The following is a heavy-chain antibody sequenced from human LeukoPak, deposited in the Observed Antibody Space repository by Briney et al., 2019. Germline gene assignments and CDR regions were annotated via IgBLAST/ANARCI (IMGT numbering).Heavy chain of an antibody. CDR3: AREHIVVSFDY. CDR2: ISSSSSYI. V-gene: IGHV3-21*01. Sequence: GRSLRLSCAASGFTFSSYGMHWVRQAPGKGLEWASSISSSSSYIYYADSVKGRFTISRDNAKNSLYLQMNSLRAEDTAVYYCAREHIVVSFDYWGQGTLVTVSS. J-gene: IGHJ4*02. CDR1: GFTFSSYG. D-gene: IGHD2-21*01.